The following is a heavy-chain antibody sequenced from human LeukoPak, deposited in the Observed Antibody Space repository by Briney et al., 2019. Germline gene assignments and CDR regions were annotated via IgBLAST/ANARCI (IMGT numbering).Heavy chain of an antibody. Sequence: GGSLRLSCAASGFSFSTTTMHWVRQAPGKGLEYVSAISSGGVNTYYADSVKGRFTISRDNSKNTMYLQMGSLRGEDMAVYFCARDEFGDYIFYYWGQGTQVTVSS. J-gene: IGHJ4*02. CDR1: GFSFSTTT. CDR2: ISSGGVNT. V-gene: IGHV3-64*02. CDR3: ARDEFGDYIFYY. D-gene: IGHD3-10*01.